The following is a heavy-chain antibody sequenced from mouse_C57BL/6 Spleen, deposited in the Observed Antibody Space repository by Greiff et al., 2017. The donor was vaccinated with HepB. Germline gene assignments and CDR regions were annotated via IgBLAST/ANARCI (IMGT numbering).Heavy chain of an antibody. V-gene: IGHV1-15*01. J-gene: IGHJ3*01. CDR2: IDPETGGT. CDR3: TRLDGN. D-gene: IGHD2-1*01. Sequence: LVESGAELVRPGASVTLSCKASGYTFTDYEMHWVKQTPVHGLEWIGAIDPETGGTAYNQKFKGKAILTADKSSSTAYMELRSLTSEDSAVYYCTRLDGNWGQGTLVTVSA. CDR1: GYTFTDYE.